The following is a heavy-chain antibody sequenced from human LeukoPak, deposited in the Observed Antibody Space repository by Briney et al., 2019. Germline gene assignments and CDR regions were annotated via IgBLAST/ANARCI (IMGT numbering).Heavy chain of an antibody. CDR3: ARSNQADDY. CDR1: GFTFSSYW. J-gene: IGHJ4*02. V-gene: IGHV3-74*01. Sequence: SGGSLRLSCAASGFTFSSYWMHWVRQVPGKGLVWVARINPGGSSITYADSVKGRFTISRDNATNTLYLQMDSLRAEDTGVYYCARSNQADDYWGQGTLVTVSS. CDR2: INPGGSSI. D-gene: IGHD1-14*01.